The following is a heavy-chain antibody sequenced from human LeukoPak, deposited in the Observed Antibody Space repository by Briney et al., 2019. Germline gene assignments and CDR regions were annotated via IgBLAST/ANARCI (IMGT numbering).Heavy chain of an antibody. D-gene: IGHD6-13*01. CDR3: ARHSLGSSSFKFHY. V-gene: IGHV4-39*01. Sequence: SETLSLTCTVSGGSISTSSYYWGWIRQPPGKGLEWIGSIYYSGSTYYNPSLKSRVTISVDMSKNQFSLKLSSVTAADTAVYYCARHSLGSSSFKFHYWGQGSLVTASS. J-gene: IGHJ4*02. CDR1: GGSISTSSYY. CDR2: IYYSGST.